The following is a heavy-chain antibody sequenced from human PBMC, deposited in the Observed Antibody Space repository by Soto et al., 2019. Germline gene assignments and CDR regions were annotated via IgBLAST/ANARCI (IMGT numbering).Heavy chain of an antibody. CDR3: AREVVLTEWYFDN. D-gene: IGHD2-21*01. Sequence: QVHLMESGGGVVQPGGSLRLSYVTSGFTFSRYSMHWFRQAPGKGLEWVAVTSSDGGTKFYADSVKGRFTVSRDNSENTLYLQMNSLRPEDTAVYYCAREVVLTEWYFDNWGQGILVTVSS. CDR2: TSSDGGTK. CDR1: GFTFSRYS. V-gene: IGHV3-30-3*01. J-gene: IGHJ4*02.